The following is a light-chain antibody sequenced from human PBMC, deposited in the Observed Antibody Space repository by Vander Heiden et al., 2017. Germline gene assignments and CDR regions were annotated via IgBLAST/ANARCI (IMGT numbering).Light chain of an antibody. CDR2: GNS. CDR3: QSYDSSLSGYV. CDR1: SSNNGAGYD. J-gene: IGLJ1*01. Sequence: QSLLTPPPSVSGAPGQRATISCTGSSSNNGAGYDVHWYQQLPGTAPKLLIYGNSNRPSGVPDRFSGSKSGTSASLAITGLQAEDEADYYCQSYDSSLSGYVFGTGTKVTVL. V-gene: IGLV1-40*01.